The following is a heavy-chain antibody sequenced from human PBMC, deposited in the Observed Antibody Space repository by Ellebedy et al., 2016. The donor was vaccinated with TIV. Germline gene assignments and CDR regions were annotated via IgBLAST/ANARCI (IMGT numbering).Heavy chain of an antibody. CDR3: AISTVTTEMDY. D-gene: IGHD4-17*01. Sequence: ASVKVSCXASGYTFTTYGIIWVRQAPGQGLEWMGWINPYNANTNYAQKFQGRLTMTRNTSISTAYMELSSLRSEDTAVYYCAISTVTTEMDYWGQGTLVTVSS. CDR1: GYTFTTYG. V-gene: IGHV1-18*04. CDR2: INPYNANT. J-gene: IGHJ4*02.